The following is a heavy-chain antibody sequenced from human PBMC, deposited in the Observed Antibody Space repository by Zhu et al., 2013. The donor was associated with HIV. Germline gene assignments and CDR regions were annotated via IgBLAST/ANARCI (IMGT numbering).Heavy chain of an antibody. CDR3: ARSGGNSEENDYFDY. V-gene: IGHV1-69*13. D-gene: IGHD2-21*02. Sequence: QVQLVQSGTEVKRPGASVKVSCKASGYIFNHYGITWVRQAPGQGLEWMGGIIPMFGIGIYAQKFKGRVSITADESTNTVYMTLNSLRFEDTAVYYCARSGGNSEENDYFDYWGQGTLVSVSS. CDR2: IIPMFGIG. CDR1: GYIFNHYG. J-gene: IGHJ4*02.